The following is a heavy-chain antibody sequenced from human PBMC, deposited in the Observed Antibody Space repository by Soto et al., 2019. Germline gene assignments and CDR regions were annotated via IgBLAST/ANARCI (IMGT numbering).Heavy chain of an antibody. CDR1: GGSISSSSYY. V-gene: IGHV4-39*01. CDR3: ARLGLPSYGRAAY. CDR2: IHYDGSP. Sequence: QLQLQESGPGLVKPSETLSLTCTVSGGSISSSSYYWGWIRQPPGKGLQWIGNIHYDGSPYYNPSLKSRVTISVDTSKTRFSLRLSSVTAADTAVYYCARLGLPSYGRAAYWGQGTLVTVSS. J-gene: IGHJ1*01. D-gene: IGHD4-17*01.